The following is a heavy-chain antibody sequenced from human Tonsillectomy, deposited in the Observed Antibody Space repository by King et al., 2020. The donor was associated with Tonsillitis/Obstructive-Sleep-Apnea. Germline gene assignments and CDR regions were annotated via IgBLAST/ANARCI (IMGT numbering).Heavy chain of an antibody. J-gene: IGHJ4*02. CDR1: GYSFATYW. CDR2: IYPGDSDT. Sequence: QLVQSGAEVKKPGESLKISCEGSGYSFATYWIGWVRQMPGKGLEWMGTIYPGDSDTRYSPSFQGQVTISADKSISTAYLQWSSLKASDTAMYYCARVRYCSSSSCYTNGSRALDYWGQGTLVTVSS. D-gene: IGHD2-2*02. V-gene: IGHV5-51*01. CDR3: ARVRYCSSSSCYTNGSRALDY.